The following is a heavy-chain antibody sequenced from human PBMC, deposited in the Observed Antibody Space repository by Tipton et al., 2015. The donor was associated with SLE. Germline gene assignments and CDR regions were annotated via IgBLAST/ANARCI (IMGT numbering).Heavy chain of an antibody. D-gene: IGHD4-17*01. CDR1: GFTFSRNW. V-gene: IGHV3-21*01. J-gene: IGHJ4*02. CDR3: ARYGDSNYFDS. CDR2: ISVRGTYI. Sequence: SLRLSCAASGFTFSRNWMNWVRQAPGRGLEWVSSISVRGTYIFYANSLRGRITVSRDDAKNSLFLQVDNLSAEDSAMYYCARYGDSNYFDSWGQGTLVTVSS.